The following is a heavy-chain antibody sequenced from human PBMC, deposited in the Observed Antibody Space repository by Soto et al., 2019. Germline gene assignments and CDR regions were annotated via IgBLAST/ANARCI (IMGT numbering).Heavy chain of an antibody. CDR1: GGTFSSYA. CDR2: IIPISGTA. CDR3: ARSQGSSTSLEIYYYYYSGMDV. J-gene: IGHJ6*02. Sequence: QVQPVQSGAEVKKPGSSVKVSCKASGGTFSSYAISWVRQAPGQGLEWMGGIIPISGTANYAQKFQGRVTITADESTSTADMELRSLRSEDTAVYYCARSQGSSTSLEIYYYYYSGMDVCGQGTTVTVSS. D-gene: IGHD2-2*01. V-gene: IGHV1-69*01.